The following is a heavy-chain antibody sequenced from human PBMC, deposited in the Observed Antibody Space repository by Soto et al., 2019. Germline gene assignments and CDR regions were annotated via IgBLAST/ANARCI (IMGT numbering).Heavy chain of an antibody. Sequence: QVQLVESGGGVVQPGRSLRLSCAASGFTFSSYAMHWVRQAPGKGLEWVAVISYDGSNKYYADSVKGRFTISRDNSKNTLYLQMNSPRAEDTAVYYCARDVGYISSEGYFDYWGQGTLVTVSS. CDR2: ISYDGSNK. V-gene: IGHV3-30-3*01. CDR3: ARDVGYISSEGYFDY. CDR1: GFTFSSYA. J-gene: IGHJ4*02. D-gene: IGHD6-13*01.